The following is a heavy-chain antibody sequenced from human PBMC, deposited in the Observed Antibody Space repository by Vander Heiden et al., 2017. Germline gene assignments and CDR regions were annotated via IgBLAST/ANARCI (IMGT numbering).Heavy chain of an antibody. Sequence: QVQLQQSGPGLVKPSQTLSLTCAIPGDSVSSKSAIWNWIRQSPSRGLEWLGRTYYRSKWYHDYAVSVISRITINPDTSENQFSLQLNSVTPEDTAVYFCARDGGGGYYDSSGFPDYYFDYWGQGTLVTVSS. J-gene: IGHJ4*02. CDR2: TYYRSKWYH. D-gene: IGHD3-22*01. V-gene: IGHV6-1*01. CDR1: GDSVSSKSAI. CDR3: ARDGGGGYYDSSGFPDYYFDY.